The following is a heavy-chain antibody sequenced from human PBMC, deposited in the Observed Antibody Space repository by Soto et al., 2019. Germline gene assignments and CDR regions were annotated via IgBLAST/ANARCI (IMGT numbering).Heavy chain of an antibody. CDR3: AKAPLWYKWYFDL. CDR2: ISGSGSMT. J-gene: IGHJ2*01. D-gene: IGHD3-10*01. Sequence: EVQLLESGGGLVQPGGSLRLSCAASGFTFSSYAMSWVRQAPGKGLEWVSTISGSGSMTYYADSVKGRFTISRDNSKNTLDLQMNSLRAEDTAVYYCAKAPLWYKWYFDLWGRGTLVTVSS. V-gene: IGHV3-23*01. CDR1: GFTFSSYA.